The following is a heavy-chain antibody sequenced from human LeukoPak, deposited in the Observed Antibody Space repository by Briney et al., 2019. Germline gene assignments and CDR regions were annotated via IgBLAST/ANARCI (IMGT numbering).Heavy chain of an antibody. J-gene: IGHJ4*02. Sequence: GGSLRLSCAASGITFSSYAMSWVRQAPGKGLEWVSAISASGGSTYYADSVKGRFTISRDNSKNTLYLQMNSLRAEDTAMYYCAPNWNLDYWGQGSLVTVSS. CDR1: GITFSSYA. CDR3: APNWNLDY. V-gene: IGHV3-23*01. CDR2: ISASGGST. D-gene: IGHD1-1*01.